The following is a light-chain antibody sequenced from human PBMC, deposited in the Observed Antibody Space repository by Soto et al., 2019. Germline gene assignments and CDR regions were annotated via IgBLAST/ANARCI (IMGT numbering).Light chain of an antibody. CDR1: QSIRNW. J-gene: IGKJ1*01. Sequence: DIQMTQSPSTLSASVGDRVTITCRASQSIRNWLAWYQQKPGKAPELLIHQASTLQSGVPSRFSGSGSGTEFTLNISSLQPDDFATYYCQQYNSHSETFGQGTKVDIK. V-gene: IGKV1-5*03. CDR2: QAS. CDR3: QQYNSHSET.